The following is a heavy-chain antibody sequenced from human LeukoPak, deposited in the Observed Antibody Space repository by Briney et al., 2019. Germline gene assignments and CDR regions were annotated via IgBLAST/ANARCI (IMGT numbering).Heavy chain of an antibody. J-gene: IGHJ4*02. Sequence: GGSLRLSCAASGFTFSSYAMSWVRQAPGKGLEWVSAISGSGGSTYYADSVKGRFTISRDNSKNTLYLQTNSLRAEDTAVYYCAKELLLWFGELYDYWGQGTLVTVSS. D-gene: IGHD3-10*01. CDR2: ISGSGGST. CDR3: AKELLLWFGELYDY. V-gene: IGHV3-23*01. CDR1: GFTFSSYA.